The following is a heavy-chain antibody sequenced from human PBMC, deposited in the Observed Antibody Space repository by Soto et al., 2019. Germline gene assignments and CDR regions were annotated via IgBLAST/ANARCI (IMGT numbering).Heavy chain of an antibody. CDR2: FDPEDGET. CDR1: GYTLTELS. V-gene: IGHV1-24*01. D-gene: IGHD3-22*01. CDR3: ATARPGHYYYDSSGYSDSPPGGYYFDY. Sequence: ASVKVSCTVSGYTLTELSMHWVRQAPGKGLEWMGGFDPEDGETIYAQKFQGRVTMTEDTSTDTAYMELSSLRSEDTAVYYCATARPGHYYYDSSGYSDSPPGGYYFDYWGQGTLVTVSS. J-gene: IGHJ4*02.